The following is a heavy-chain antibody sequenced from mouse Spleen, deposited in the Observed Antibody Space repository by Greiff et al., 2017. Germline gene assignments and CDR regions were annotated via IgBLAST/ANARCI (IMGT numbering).Heavy chain of an antibody. CDR1: GFSLTSYG. V-gene: IGHV2-5-1*01. J-gene: IGHJ2*01. Sequence: VQGVESGPSLVQPSQSLSITCTVSGFSLTSYGVHWVRQSPGKGLEWLGVIWRGGSTDYNAAFMSRLSITKDNSKSQVFFKMNSLQADDTAIYYCAKNGANWDFDYWGQGTTLTVSS. CDR3: AKNGANWDFDY. D-gene: IGHD4-1*01. CDR2: IWRGGST.